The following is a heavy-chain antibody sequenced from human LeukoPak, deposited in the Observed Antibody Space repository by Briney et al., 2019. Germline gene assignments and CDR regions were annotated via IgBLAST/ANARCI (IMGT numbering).Heavy chain of an antibody. D-gene: IGHD6-19*01. Sequence: GGSLRLSCAASGFTFDDYAMHWVRQAPGKGLEWVSLISWDGDNTYYADSVRGRFTISRDNSKKSLYLRMNSLRAEDTALYYCAKDLDVAGTINYYYYGMDVWGKGTTVTVSS. CDR2: ISWDGDNT. J-gene: IGHJ6*04. CDR3: AKDLDVAGTINYYYYGMDV. CDR1: GFTFDDYA. V-gene: IGHV3-43D*04.